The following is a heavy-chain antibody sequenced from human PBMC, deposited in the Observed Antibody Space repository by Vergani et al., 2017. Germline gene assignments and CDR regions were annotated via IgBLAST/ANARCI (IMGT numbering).Heavy chain of an antibody. J-gene: IGHJ5*02. CDR1: GFTFSSYG. D-gene: IGHD6-19*01. Sequence: VQLVESGGGVVQPGRSLRLSCAASGFTFSSYGMHWVRQAPGKGLEWVSAISGSGGSTYYADSVKGRFTISRDNSKNTLYLQMNSLRAEDTAVYYCAKAASHSSGWYPNWFDPWGQGTLVTVSS. CDR3: AKAASHSSGWYPNWFDP. CDR2: ISGSGGST. V-gene: IGHV3-23*04.